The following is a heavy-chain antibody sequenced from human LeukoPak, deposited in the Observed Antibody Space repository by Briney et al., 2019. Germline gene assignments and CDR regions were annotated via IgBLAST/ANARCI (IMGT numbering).Heavy chain of an antibody. Sequence: GGSVRFSCAASGFTFSSYGIHWVRQAPGKGLKWGAFIRYDGSNKDYKDSVKVPFTISKDNSKNTLYLQMKSLIPEDTAVYYCVRSTVTFLIAYWGQGTLVTVSS. D-gene: IGHD4-17*01. V-gene: IGHV3-30*02. J-gene: IGHJ4*02. CDR2: IRYDGSNK. CDR3: VRSTVTFLIAY. CDR1: GFTFSSYG.